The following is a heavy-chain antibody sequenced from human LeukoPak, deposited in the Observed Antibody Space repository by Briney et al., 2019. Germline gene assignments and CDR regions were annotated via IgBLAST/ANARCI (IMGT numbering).Heavy chain of an antibody. CDR3: ARRVTIFGVAVYYYYMDV. J-gene: IGHJ6*03. CDR1: GGSISSGGYY. Sequence: SETLSLTCTVSGGSISSGGYYWSWIRQPPGKGLEWIGEINHSGSTNYNPSLKSRVTISVDTSKNQFSLKLSSVTAADTAVYYCARRVTIFGVAVYYYYMDVWGKGTTVTVSS. V-gene: IGHV4-39*07. D-gene: IGHD3-3*01. CDR2: INHSGST.